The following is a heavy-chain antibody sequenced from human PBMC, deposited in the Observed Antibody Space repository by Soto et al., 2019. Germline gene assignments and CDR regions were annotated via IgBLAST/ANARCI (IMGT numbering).Heavy chain of an antibody. CDR2: INGDGSFT. D-gene: IGHD2-15*01. CDR3: GRVDYCSGGSCHNWFDP. J-gene: IGHJ5*02. V-gene: IGHV3-74*01. Sequence: GGSLILSCAASGFTFSSNWMHWVRQAPGEGLVWVSRINGDGSFTSYADSVKGRFTISRDNAKNTVYLQMNSLRVEDTAVYYCGRVDYCSGGSCHNWFDPWGQGTLVTVSS. CDR1: GFTFSSNW.